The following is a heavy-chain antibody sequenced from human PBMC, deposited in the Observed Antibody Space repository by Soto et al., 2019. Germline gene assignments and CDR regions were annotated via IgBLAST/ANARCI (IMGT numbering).Heavy chain of an antibody. J-gene: IGHJ5*02. CDR1: GGSIISGDYY. Sequence: SETLSLTCTVSGGSIISGDYYFICIRQPPGKGLELIGYIYYSGSTYYNPSLKSRVTISVDTSKNQFSLKLSSVTAADTAVYYCASHSNYENPWGQGTLVTVSS. D-gene: IGHD4-4*01. CDR3: ASHSNYENP. CDR2: IYYSGST. V-gene: IGHV4-30-4*01.